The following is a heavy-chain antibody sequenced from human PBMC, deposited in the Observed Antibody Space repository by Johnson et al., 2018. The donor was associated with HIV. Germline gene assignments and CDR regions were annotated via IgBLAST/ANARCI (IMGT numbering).Heavy chain of an antibody. CDR1: GFIFSSYA. J-gene: IGHJ3*02. D-gene: IGHD3-22*01. V-gene: IGHV3-15*01. CDR3: TTDWVDYYDSSSYFVRVVAGAFDI. Sequence: MHLVASGGGLGQPGGSLRLSCAVSGFIFSSYAMHWVRQAPGKGLEWVGRIKSKADGGTTDYAAPVKGRFTISRDDSQNTQYLQMNSLKTEDTAVYYCTTDWVDYYDSSSYFVRVVAGAFDIWGQGTMVTVSS. CDR2: IKSKADGGTT.